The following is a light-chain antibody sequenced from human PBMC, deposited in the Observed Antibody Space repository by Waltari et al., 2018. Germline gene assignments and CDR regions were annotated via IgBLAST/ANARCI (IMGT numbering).Light chain of an antibody. CDR3: QSTDASETFV. CDR1: ILSTEY. J-gene: IGLJ1*01. Sequence: SDELTQPPSVSVSQGQTARITCPGEILSTEYAYWSQHKPGQAPVLVIYKDSERPSGILDRFSGSSSGTTVTLTISAVQAEDEAAYYCQSTDASETFVFGTGTTVTVL. V-gene: IGLV3-25*03. CDR2: KDS.